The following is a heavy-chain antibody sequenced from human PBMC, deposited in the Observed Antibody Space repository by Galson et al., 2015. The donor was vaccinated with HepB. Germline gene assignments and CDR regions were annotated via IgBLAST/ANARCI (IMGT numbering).Heavy chain of an antibody. CDR1: GDSVSSNSAA. Sequence: CAISGDSVSSNSAAWNWIRQSPSRGLEWLGRTYCRSRWYNDYAESVRSRISTNPDTSRNQFSLQLKSVTPEDTAVYYCASVVGTIYYYGMDVWGQGTTVIVSS. CDR2: TYCRSRWYN. V-gene: IGHV6-1*01. J-gene: IGHJ6*02. D-gene: IGHD2-15*01. CDR3: ASVVGTIYYYGMDV.